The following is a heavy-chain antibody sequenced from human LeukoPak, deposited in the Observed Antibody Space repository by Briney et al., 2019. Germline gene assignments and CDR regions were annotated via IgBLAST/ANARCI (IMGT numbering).Heavy chain of an antibody. J-gene: IGHJ4*02. CDR2: TNAGNGNT. D-gene: IGHD4-17*01. V-gene: IGHV1-3*01. CDR1: GYTFTSYA. Sequence: ASVKVSCKASGYTFTSYAMHWVRQAPGQRLEWMGWTNAGNGNTKYSQKFQGRVTMTRDTSTSTVYMELSSLRSEDTAVYYCARVYGDGVDDYWGQGTLVTVSS. CDR3: ARVYGDGVDDY.